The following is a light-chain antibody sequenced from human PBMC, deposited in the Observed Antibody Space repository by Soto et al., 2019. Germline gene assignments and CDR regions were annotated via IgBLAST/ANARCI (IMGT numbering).Light chain of an antibody. CDR1: MRDVGAYNL. Sequence: QSALTQPASVSGSAGQSITISCSGTMRDVGAYNLVSWYQQHPGTAPKLIIYDNNHRPSGVPDRFSGSKSGTSASLAITGLQAEDEADYYCQSYDSSLSASVFGGGTKVTVL. V-gene: IGLV2-14*03. CDR2: DNN. J-gene: IGLJ3*02. CDR3: QSYDSSLSASV.